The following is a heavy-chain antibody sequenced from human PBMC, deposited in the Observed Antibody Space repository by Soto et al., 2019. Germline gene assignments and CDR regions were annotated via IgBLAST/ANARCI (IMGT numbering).Heavy chain of an antibody. CDR1: GGSISSYY. D-gene: IGHD3-3*01. J-gene: IGHJ6*02. V-gene: IGHV4-59*01. CDR3: ARKRAISSNGLYYGMDV. CDR2: IYYSGST. Sequence: SETLSLTCTVSGGSISSYYWSWIRQPPGKGLEWIGYIYYSGSTNYNPSLKSRVTISVDTSKNQFSLKLSSVTAADTAVYYCARKRAISSNGLYYGMDVWGQGTTVTVSS.